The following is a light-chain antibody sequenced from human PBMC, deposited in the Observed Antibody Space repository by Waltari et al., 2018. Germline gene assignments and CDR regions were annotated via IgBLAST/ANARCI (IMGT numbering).Light chain of an antibody. CDR3: QQRSNGPPSIT. Sequence: EIVLIQSPAILSLSPGERATLSCRASQNVGNYLAWYQQKSGQAPRLLIFEASSRATGTPARFSASGSGTDFTLTISSLEPEDFAVYYCQQRSNGPPSITFGQGTRLEIK. CDR2: EAS. V-gene: IGKV3-11*01. CDR1: QNVGNY. J-gene: IGKJ5*01.